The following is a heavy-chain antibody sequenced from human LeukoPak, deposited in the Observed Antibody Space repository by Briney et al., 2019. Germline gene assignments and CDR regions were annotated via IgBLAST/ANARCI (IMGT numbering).Heavy chain of an antibody. Sequence: QPGGSLRLSCAASGFSFSAYWMTWVRQAPGTGLEWVANINPAGTETYYVDPVKGRFTISRDNAKNLLYLQMNSLRAEDTAVYYCARFGYEAAVDLWGQGTLVTVSS. CDR1: GFSFSAYW. V-gene: IGHV3-7*01. CDR3: ARFGYEAAVDL. CDR2: INPAGTET. D-gene: IGHD6-13*01. J-gene: IGHJ4*02.